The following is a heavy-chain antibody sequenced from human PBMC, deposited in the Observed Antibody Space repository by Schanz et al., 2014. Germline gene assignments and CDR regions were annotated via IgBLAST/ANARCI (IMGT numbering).Heavy chain of an antibody. D-gene: IGHD6-19*01. V-gene: IGHV3-23*01. CDR1: GFTVNNYA. CDR2: ITRQGTT. CDR3: ARDHQWLARYYMDV. J-gene: IGHJ6*03. Sequence: EVQLLESGGGLVQPGGSLRLSCTVSGFTVNNYAMNWVRQAPGRGLEWVSGITRQGTTYYADFVKGRFSISRDLSSNTLYLQMNSLRAEDTAVYYCARDHQWLARYYMDVWGKGTTVTVSS.